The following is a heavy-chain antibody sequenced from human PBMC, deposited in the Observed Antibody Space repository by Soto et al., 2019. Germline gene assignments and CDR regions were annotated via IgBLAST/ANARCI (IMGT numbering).Heavy chain of an antibody. D-gene: IGHD6-19*01. V-gene: IGHV3-43*01. CDR2: ISWDGGST. Sequence: PWWSLRLSCAASVFTFDDYTMHWFRQAPGKGLEWVSLISWDGGSTYYADSVKGRFTISRDNSKNSLYLQMNSLRTEDTALYYCAKGAAVARYYLAYWGKGTLVTVS. J-gene: IGHJ4*02. CDR1: VFTFDDYT. CDR3: AKGAAVARYYLAY.